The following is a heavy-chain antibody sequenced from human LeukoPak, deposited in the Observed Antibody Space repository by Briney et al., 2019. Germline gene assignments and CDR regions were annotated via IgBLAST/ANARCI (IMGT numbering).Heavy chain of an antibody. CDR2: ISSSSSYI. Sequence: GGSLRLSCAASGFTFSHYNMNWVRQAPGKGLEWVSSISSSSSYIYYADSVKGRFTIFRDNAKNSLYLQMNSLRAEDTAVYYCARVTYYDSSGYSHWGQGTLVTVSS. D-gene: IGHD3-22*01. CDR3: ARVTYYDSSGYSH. CDR1: GFTFSHYN. J-gene: IGHJ4*02. V-gene: IGHV3-21*01.